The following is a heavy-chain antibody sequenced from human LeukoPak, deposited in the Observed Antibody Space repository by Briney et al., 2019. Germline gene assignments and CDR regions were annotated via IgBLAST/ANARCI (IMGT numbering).Heavy chain of an antibody. Sequence: SETLSLTCTVSGGSISNDYWSWIRQPPGKRLEWIGYIYYSGDTNYNPSLKSRVTISVDTSKKQFSLNLSSVTAADTAVYYCARDRGLDYWGQGTLVTVSS. CDR1: GGSISNDY. J-gene: IGHJ4*02. D-gene: IGHD3-16*01. CDR3: ARDRGLDY. V-gene: IGHV4-59*12. CDR2: IYYSGDT.